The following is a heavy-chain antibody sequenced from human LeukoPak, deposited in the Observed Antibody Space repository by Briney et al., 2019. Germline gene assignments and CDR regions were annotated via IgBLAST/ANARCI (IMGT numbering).Heavy chain of an antibody. CDR1: GFTFSSYS. CDR3: AREGYHGYSYVTSFDY. CDR2: ISSSSSTI. D-gene: IGHD5-18*01. V-gene: IGHV3-48*01. Sequence: GGSLRLSCAASGFTFSSYSMNWVRQAPGKGLEWASYISSSSSTIYNADSVKGRFTISRDNAKNSLYLQMNSLRAEDTAVYYCAREGYHGYSYVTSFDYWGQGTLVTVSS. J-gene: IGHJ4*02.